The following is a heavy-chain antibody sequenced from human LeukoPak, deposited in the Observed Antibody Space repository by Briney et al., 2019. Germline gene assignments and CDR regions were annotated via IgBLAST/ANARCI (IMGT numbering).Heavy chain of an antibody. D-gene: IGHD1-20*01. J-gene: IGHJ4*02. CDR2: ISGSGGST. CDR3: AKDRSLTGTTLYYFDN. V-gene: IGHV3-23*01. Sequence: AGGSLRLSCAASGFTFSSYAMNWVRQAPGKGLEWVSAISGSGGSTDYADSVKGRFTISRDNSKNTLYLQMNSLRAEDTAVYYCAKDRSLTGTTLYYFDNWGQGTLVTVSS. CDR1: GFTFSSYA.